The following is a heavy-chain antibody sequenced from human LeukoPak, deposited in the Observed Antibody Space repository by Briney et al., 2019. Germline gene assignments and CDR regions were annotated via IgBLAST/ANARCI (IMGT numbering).Heavy chain of an antibody. CDR3: SRESGPYCPFGH. V-gene: IGHV4-4*02. Sequence: PSGTLSLTCDVSGGSITTTNFWSWVRQPPGGGLEWIGEISLRGRTQYNPSLKSRVNISIDESKNHLYLNLASVTAADTAVYYCSRESGPYCPFGHWGQGTLVAVTS. CDR1: GGSITTTNF. J-gene: IGHJ5*02. D-gene: IGHD1-26*01. CDR2: ISLRGRT.